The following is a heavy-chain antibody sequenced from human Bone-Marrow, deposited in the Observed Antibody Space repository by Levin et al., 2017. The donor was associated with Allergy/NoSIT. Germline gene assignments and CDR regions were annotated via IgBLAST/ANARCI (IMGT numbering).Heavy chain of an antibody. CDR2: STGSGDTT. CDR3: AKDWEWLEY. Sequence: HPGGSLRLSCLASGFEFGTYAMTWVRQAPGKGLEWVSASTGSGDTTYYTDSVKGRFTISRDNSKNTLYLHMKSLSAEDTAVYYCAKDWEWLEYWGQGTLVTVSS. CDR1: GFEFGTYA. D-gene: IGHD3-3*01. V-gene: IGHV3-23*01. J-gene: IGHJ4*02.